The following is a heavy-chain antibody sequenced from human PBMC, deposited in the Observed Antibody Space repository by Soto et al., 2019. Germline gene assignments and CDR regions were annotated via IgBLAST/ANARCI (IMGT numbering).Heavy chain of an antibody. V-gene: IGHV1-69*13. J-gene: IGHJ3*02. CDR2: IIPIFGTA. CDR3: ARDARYYDSSGYYPPDAFDI. D-gene: IGHD3-22*01. Sequence: SVKVSCKASGGTFSSYAISWVRQAPGQGLEWMGGIIPIFGTANYAQKLQGRVTITADESTSTAYMELSSLRSEDTAVYYCARDARYYDSSGYYPPDAFDIWGQGTMVTVSS. CDR1: GGTFSSYA.